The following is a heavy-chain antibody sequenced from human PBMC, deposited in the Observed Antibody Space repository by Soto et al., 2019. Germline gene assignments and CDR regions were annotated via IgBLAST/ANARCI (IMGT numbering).Heavy chain of an antibody. Sequence: QVQLVQSGAEVKKPGSSVKVSCKASGGTFSSYAISWVRQAPGQGLEWMGGIIPIFGTANYAQKFQGRVTITADESTSTAYMELSSLRSEDTAVYYCARGSYYYDSSGYYRGDYYYYGMDVWGQGTTVTVSS. CDR1: GGTFSSYA. V-gene: IGHV1-69*01. D-gene: IGHD3-22*01. CDR3: ARGSYYYDSSGYYRGDYYYYGMDV. CDR2: IIPIFGTA. J-gene: IGHJ6*02.